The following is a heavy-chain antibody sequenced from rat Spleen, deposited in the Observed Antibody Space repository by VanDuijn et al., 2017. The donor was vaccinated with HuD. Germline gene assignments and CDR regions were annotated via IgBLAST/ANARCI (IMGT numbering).Heavy chain of an antibody. J-gene: IGHJ3*01. Sequence: EVRLQESGPGLVKPSQSLSLTCSVTDYSITSSYGWSWIRRFPGNKMEWIGHISYSGSTSYNPSLKSRISITRDTSKNQFFLQLNSVTTEYTATYYCARQRGPSWFAYWGQGTLVTVSS. CDR3: ARQRGPSWFAY. V-gene: IGHV3-1*01. D-gene: IGHD3-1*01. CDR1: DYSITSSY. CDR2: ISYSGST.